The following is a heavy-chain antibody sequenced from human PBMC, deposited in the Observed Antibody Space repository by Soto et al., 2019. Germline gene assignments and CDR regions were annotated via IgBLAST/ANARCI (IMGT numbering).Heavy chain of an antibody. CDR2: IKQSGST. V-gene: IGHV4-34*01. CDR1: GVSFSGYY. J-gene: IGHJ4*02. Sequence: QVQLQQWGAGLLKPSETLSLTCAVYGVSFSGYYWTWIRQPPGTGLEWIGEIKQSGSTNDNPSLKSRVTISVDTSKNQFYLKLTSVTAADTAVYNCARDKITGLFDYWGQGTLVTVSS. D-gene: IGHD2-8*02. CDR3: ARDKITGLFDY.